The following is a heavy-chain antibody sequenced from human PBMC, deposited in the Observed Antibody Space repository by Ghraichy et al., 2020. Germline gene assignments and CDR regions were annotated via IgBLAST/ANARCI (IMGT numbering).Heavy chain of an antibody. CDR2: ISAYNGNT. V-gene: IGHV1-18*04. J-gene: IGHJ6*02. D-gene: IGHD1-26*01. CDR1: GYTFTSYG. Sequence: ASVKVSCKASGYTFTSYGISWVRQAPGQGLEWMGWISAYNGNTNYAQKLQGRVTMTTDTSTSTAYMELRSLRSDDTAVYYCARDGIAPSPSAYGMDVWGQGTTVTVSS. CDR3: ARDGIAPSPSAYGMDV.